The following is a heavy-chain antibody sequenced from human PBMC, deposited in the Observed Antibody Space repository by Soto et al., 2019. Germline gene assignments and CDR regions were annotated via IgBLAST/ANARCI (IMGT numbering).Heavy chain of an antibody. CDR2: IYWDDDK. Sequence: QITLKESGRTLVKPTQTLTLTCTFSGFSLSTSGVGVGWIRQPPGKALEWLALIYWDDDKRYSPSLKCRLTITKDTSKNQVVLTMTNMYPVDTATYYCAHIAPAHDAFDIWGQGTMVTVSS. CDR3: AHIAPAHDAFDI. CDR1: GFSLSTSGVG. J-gene: IGHJ3*02. V-gene: IGHV2-5*02.